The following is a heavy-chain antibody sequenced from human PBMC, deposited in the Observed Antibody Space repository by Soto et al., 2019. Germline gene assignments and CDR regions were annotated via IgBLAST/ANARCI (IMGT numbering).Heavy chain of an antibody. J-gene: IGHJ4*02. CDR2: MYHSGIA. V-gene: IGHV4-38-2*02. CDR1: CYSIRNGYY. D-gene: IGHD3-22*01. Sequence: NPSETLSLTCAVSCYSIRNGYYWGWIRQPPGKGLEWIGSMYHSGIAYYNPSLQSRVAISIDTSKNQFSLKLISVTAADTAVYYCARDYEYYYDNSADYSRPFDFWGQGILVTVSS. CDR3: ARDYEYYYDNSADYSRPFDF.